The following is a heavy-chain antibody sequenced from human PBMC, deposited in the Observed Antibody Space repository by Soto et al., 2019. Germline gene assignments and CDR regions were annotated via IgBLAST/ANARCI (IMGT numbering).Heavy chain of an antibody. CDR3: TSCAPGTYGMDV. D-gene: IGHD1-1*01. V-gene: IGHV3-73*02. CDR2: IRSKANSYAT. CDR1: GFTFSGSA. J-gene: IGHJ6*02. Sequence: EVQLVESGGGLVQPGGSLKLSCAASGFTFSGSAMHWVRQAAGKGLEWVGRIRSKANSYATAYAASVKGRFTISRDDSNNTAYLQINSLKTEDTAVYYCTSCAPGTYGMDVWGQGTTVTVSS.